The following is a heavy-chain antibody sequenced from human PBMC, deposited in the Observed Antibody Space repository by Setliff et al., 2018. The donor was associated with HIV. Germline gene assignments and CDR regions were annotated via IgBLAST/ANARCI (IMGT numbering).Heavy chain of an antibody. D-gene: IGHD6-19*01. CDR2: ISGSGGST. CDR1: GFTFSSNA. CDR3: ASHPPWLDRAEYFQH. J-gene: IGHJ1*01. V-gene: IGHV3-23*01. Sequence: GGSLRLSCAASGFTFSSNAMSWVRQAPGKGLEWVSAISGSGGSTYYADSVKGRVTVTKDSSTSIAYMELRNLRSDDTAAYYCASHPPWLDRAEYFQHWGQGTLVTVSS.